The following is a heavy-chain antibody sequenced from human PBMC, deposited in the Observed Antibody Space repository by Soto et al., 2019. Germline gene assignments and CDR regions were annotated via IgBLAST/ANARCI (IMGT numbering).Heavy chain of an antibody. V-gene: IGHV3-30*18. D-gene: IGHD1-7*01. Sequence: QVQLLESGGGVVQPGRSLRLSCAASGFTFGTYGMHWVRQAPGKGLEGVAAISYDGTTNYYADSVKGRFTTSRDNSKNALYLQMNSLRAEDTALYYCAKDTGNYRVGDYWGQGTLVTVSS. CDR3: AKDTGNYRVGDY. CDR2: ISYDGTTN. CDR1: GFTFGTYG. J-gene: IGHJ4*02.